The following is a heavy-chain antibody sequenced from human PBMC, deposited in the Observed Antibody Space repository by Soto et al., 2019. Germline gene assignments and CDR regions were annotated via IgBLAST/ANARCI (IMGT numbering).Heavy chain of an antibody. D-gene: IGHD3-22*01. CDR1: GFSFSDYY. CDR2: TRNKASSYTT. CDR3: AREGSSSGPDYEY. Sequence: EVQLVESGGGLVQPGGSLRLSCAASGFSFSDYYINWVRQAPGKGLEWVGRTRNKASSYTTDYAAFVKGRFTISRDDSKKVIYLQMNSLKTEDTAVYYCAREGSSSGPDYEYWGQGTLVTVSS. J-gene: IGHJ4*02. V-gene: IGHV3-72*01.